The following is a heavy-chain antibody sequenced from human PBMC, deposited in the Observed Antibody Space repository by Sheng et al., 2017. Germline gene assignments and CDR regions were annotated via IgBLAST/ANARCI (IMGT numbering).Heavy chain of an antibody. CDR2: IIPILGIA. CDR1: GGTFSSYA. J-gene: IGHJ6*03. D-gene: IGHD4-4*01. V-gene: IGHV1-69*04. Sequence: QVQLVQSGAEVKKPGSSVKVSCKASGGTFSSYAISWVRQAPGQGLEWMGGIIPILGIANYAQKFQGRVTITADKSTSTAYMELSSLRSEDTAVYYCARGVTVTQIPHYYYYYYMDVWGKGTTVTVSS. CDR3: ARGVTVTQIPHYYYYYYMDV.